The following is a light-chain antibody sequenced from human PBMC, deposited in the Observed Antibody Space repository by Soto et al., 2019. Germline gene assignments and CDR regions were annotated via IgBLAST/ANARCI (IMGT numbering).Light chain of an antibody. CDR2: EVS. CDR1: SSDVGSYNL. CDR3: CSYGGSYV. Sequence: QSALTQPASVSGSPGQSITISCTGTSSDVGSYNLVSWYQQHPGKAPKVMIYEVSKRPSGVSNRFSGSKSGNTASLTISGLQAEDEADSYCCSYGGSYVFGPGTKVTVL. V-gene: IGLV2-23*02. J-gene: IGLJ1*01.